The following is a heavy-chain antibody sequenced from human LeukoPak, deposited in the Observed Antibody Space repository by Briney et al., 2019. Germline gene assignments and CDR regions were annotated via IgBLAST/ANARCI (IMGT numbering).Heavy chain of an antibody. J-gene: IGHJ6*02. D-gene: IGHD3-9*01. CDR3: ARTVGRVDWSTPEGGYYYNMDV. CDR1: GFTFSSYA. CDR2: ISGSGGST. V-gene: IGHV3-23*01. Sequence: GGSLRLSCAASGFTFSSYAMSWVRQAPGKGLEWVSAISGSGGSTYYADSVKGRFTISRDNSKNTLYLQMNSLRAEDTAVYYCARTVGRVDWSTPEGGYYYNMDVWGQGTTVTVSS.